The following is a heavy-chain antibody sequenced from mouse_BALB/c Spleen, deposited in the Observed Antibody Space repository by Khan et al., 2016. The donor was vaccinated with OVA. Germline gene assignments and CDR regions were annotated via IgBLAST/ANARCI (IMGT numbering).Heavy chain of an antibody. Sequence: VQLKESGPELVKPGASVKISCKASGYSFTGYFMNWVMQSHGKSLEWIGRINPHIGETLYNQKFKGKATLTVDESSRTAHMELRSLASEDSAVYYCARKNGSDFVYWGQGTTLTVSS. D-gene: IGHD1-1*01. CDR2: INPHIGET. CDR1: GYSFTGYF. V-gene: IGHV1-20*02. J-gene: IGHJ2*01. CDR3: ARKNGSDFVY.